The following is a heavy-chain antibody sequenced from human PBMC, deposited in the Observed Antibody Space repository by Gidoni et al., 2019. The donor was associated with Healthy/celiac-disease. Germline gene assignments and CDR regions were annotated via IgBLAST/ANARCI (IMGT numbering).Heavy chain of an antibody. J-gene: IGHJ6*02. CDR2: ISWNSGSI. Sequence: EVQLVESGGGLVQPGRSLRLSCAASGFTFDDYAMHWVRQAPGKGLEWVSGISWNSGSIGYANSVKCRFTISRDNAKNSLYLQMNSLRAEDTALYYCAKGTVATKKRKDYYYYYGMDVWGQGTTVTVSS. CDR1: GFTFDDYA. D-gene: IGHD5-12*01. V-gene: IGHV3-9*01. CDR3: AKGTVATKKRKDYYYYYGMDV.